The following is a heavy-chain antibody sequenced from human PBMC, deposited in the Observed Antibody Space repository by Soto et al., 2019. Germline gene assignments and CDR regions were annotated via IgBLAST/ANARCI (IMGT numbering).Heavy chain of an antibody. V-gene: IGHV1-69*12. CDR1: GGTFSSYA. Sequence: QVQLVQSGAEVKKPGSSVKVSCKASGGTFSSYAISWVRQAPGQGLEWMGGIIPIFGTANYAQKFQGRVPITADESTSTADMELRSLRSEDTAVYYCARHVPAAGYYYGMDVWGQGTTVTVSS. CDR2: IIPIFGTA. D-gene: IGHD2-2*01. J-gene: IGHJ6*02. CDR3: ARHVPAAGYYYGMDV.